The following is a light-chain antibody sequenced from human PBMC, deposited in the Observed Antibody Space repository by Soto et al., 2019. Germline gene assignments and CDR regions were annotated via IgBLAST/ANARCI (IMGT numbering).Light chain of an antibody. V-gene: IGLV2-8*01. CDR3: SSYAGRNNVI. CDR2: KVT. CDR1: SSDVGDYNY. Sequence: QSVLTQPPSASGSPGQSVTISCTGTSSDVGDYNYVSWYQQHPGKAPKLMIYKVTKRPSGVPDRFSGSKSGNTASLTVSGLRAEDEADYFCSSYAGRNNVIFGGGTKLTVL. J-gene: IGLJ2*01.